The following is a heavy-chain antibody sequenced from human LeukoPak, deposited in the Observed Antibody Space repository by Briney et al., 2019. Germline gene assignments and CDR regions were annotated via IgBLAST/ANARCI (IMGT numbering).Heavy chain of an antibody. Sequence: SVKVSCKASGGTFSSYAISWVRQAPGQGLEWMGGVIPIFGTANYAQKFQGRVTITADESTSTAYMELSSLRSEDTAVYYCARGLIWLRSDVYFDYWGQGTLVTVSS. J-gene: IGHJ4*02. CDR1: GGTFSSYA. CDR2: VIPIFGTA. D-gene: IGHD5-12*01. V-gene: IGHV1-69*13. CDR3: ARGLIWLRSDVYFDY.